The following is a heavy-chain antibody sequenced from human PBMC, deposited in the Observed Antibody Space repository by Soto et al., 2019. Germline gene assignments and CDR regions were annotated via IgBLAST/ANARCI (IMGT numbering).Heavy chain of an antibody. Sequence: ASVKVSCKACGYIFTRYYMHWVRQAPGQGLDWMGVIDPSGGSTSYAQSFQGRVTLTRDASTSTVYMELSSLRSDDTALYYCARDRGRAAAGEYFYYGMDVWGQGSTVTVSS. CDR3: ARDRGRAAAGEYFYYGMDV. CDR1: GYIFTRYY. V-gene: IGHV1-46*01. D-gene: IGHD6-13*01. CDR2: IDPSGGST. J-gene: IGHJ6*02.